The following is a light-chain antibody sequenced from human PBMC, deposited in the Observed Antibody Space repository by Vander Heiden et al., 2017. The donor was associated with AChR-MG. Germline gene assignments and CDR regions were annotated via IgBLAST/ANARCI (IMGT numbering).Light chain of an antibody. V-gene: IGLV3-21*04. Sequence: SYVLTQPPSVSVAPGQTARITCGGNNIGSKSVHWYQQKPGQAPVLVIYYDSDRPSGIPERFSGSNSGNTATLTISRVEAGDEAEYYCQVWDSSSDHVVFGGGTKLTVL. CDR3: QVWDSSSDHVV. CDR2: YDS. J-gene: IGLJ2*01. CDR1: NIGSKS.